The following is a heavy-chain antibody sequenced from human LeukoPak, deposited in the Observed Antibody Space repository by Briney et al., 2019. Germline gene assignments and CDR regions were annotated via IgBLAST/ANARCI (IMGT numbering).Heavy chain of an antibody. D-gene: IGHD2-2*02. CDR3: ARDCSSTACYTRSFDP. CDR2: IYYSGST. CDR1: GYSISSGYY. J-gene: IGHJ5*02. V-gene: IGHV4-38-2*02. Sequence: SETLSLTCTVSGYSISSGYYWGWIRQPPGKGLEWIGSIYYSGSTYYNPSLKSRVTISGDTSKNQFSLNLSSVTATDTAVYYCARDCSSTACYTRSFDPWGQGTLVTVSS.